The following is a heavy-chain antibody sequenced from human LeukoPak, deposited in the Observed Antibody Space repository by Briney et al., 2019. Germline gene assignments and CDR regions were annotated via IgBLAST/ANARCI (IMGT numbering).Heavy chain of an antibody. CDR3: ARDESGGYYVY. Sequence: GGSLRLSCAASGFTFSSHWMTWVRQAPGKRLEWVANIKQDGSEKYHVDSVKGRFTISRDNAKNSVYLQLSSLKAEDSAVYFCARDESGGYYVYWGQGTLVTVSS. V-gene: IGHV3-7*01. CDR2: IKQDGSEK. CDR1: GFTFSSHW. J-gene: IGHJ4*02. D-gene: IGHD2-15*01.